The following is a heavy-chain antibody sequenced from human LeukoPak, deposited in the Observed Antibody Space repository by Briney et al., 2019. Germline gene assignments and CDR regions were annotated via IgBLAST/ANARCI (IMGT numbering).Heavy chain of an antibody. CDR3: ARDEGY. J-gene: IGHJ4*02. Sequence: SSETLSLTCAVSGGSIGSGGYSWSWIRQPPGKGLEWIGYIYHSGSTYYNPSLKSRVTISVDRSKNQFSLKLSSVTAADTAVYYCARDEGYWGQGTLVTVSS. CDR1: GGSIGSGGYS. CDR2: IYHSGST. V-gene: IGHV4-30-2*01.